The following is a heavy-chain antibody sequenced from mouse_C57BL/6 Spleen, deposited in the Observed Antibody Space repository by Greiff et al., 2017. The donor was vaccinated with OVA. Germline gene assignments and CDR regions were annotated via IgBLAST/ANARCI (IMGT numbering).Heavy chain of an antibody. D-gene: IGHD2-4*01. CDR2: INPYNGGT. J-gene: IGHJ1*03. CDR1: GYTFTDYY. V-gene: IGHV1-19*01. CDR3: ARSAMITRYFDV. Sequence: VQLQQSGPVLVKPGASVKMSCKASGYTFTDYYMNWVKQSPGKSLEWIGVINPYNGGTSYNQKFKGKATLTVDKSSSTAYMELNSLTSEDSAVYYCARSAMITRYFDVWGTGTTVTVSS.